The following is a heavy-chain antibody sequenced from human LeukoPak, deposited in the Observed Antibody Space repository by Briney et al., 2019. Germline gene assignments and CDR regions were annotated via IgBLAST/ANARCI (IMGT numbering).Heavy chain of an antibody. CDR1: GVSMTGYS. Sequence: PSETLSLTCTVSGVSMTGYSWSWIRRHPGKGLEWIGYIYYSGSTYYNPSLKSRVTISVDTSKNQFSLKLSSVTAADTAVYYCARDSGYYDSSGLSWGQGTLVTVSS. D-gene: IGHD3-22*01. V-gene: IGHV4-31*03. CDR3: ARDSGYYDSSGLS. J-gene: IGHJ4*02. CDR2: IYYSGST.